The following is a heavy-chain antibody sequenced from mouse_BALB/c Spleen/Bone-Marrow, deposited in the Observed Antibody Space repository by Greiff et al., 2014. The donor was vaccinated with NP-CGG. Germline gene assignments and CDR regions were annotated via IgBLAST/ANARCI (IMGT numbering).Heavy chain of an antibody. Sequence: VQLQQSGPGLVAPSQNLSITCTVSGFSLTNYGVHWIRQPPGKGLEWLGIIWAGGSTNYNSALMSRLSISKDNSKSQVFFKMNSLQTDDTAIYYCATYDYDGRFDYWGQGTTLTVPS. V-gene: IGHV2-9*02. CDR3: ATYDYDGRFDY. CDR1: GFSLTNYG. J-gene: IGHJ2*01. CDR2: IWAGGST. D-gene: IGHD2-4*01.